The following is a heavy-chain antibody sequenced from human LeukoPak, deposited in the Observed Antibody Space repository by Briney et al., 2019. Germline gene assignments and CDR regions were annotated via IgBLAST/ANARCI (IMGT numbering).Heavy chain of an antibody. CDR1: GFISSRYW. CDR2: IKEDGKDK. Sequence: GGSLRLSGVASGFISSRYWMTWVRQAPGKRLEWVANIKEDGKDKYYVDSVKGRFTISKDNAKNSLSLQMNSLRAEDTAVYYCARRVYDILTGLDAFDIWGQGTIVTVSS. D-gene: IGHD3-9*01. J-gene: IGHJ3*02. V-gene: IGHV3-7*01. CDR3: ARRVYDILTGLDAFDI.